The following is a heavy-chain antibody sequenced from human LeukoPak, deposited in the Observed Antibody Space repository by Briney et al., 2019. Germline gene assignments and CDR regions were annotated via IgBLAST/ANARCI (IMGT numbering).Heavy chain of an antibody. D-gene: IGHD3-10*01. Sequence: SETLSLTCAVSGYSISSGYYWGWIRQPPVKGLEWIGSIYHSGSTYYNPSLKSRVTISVDTSKNQFSLKLSSVTAADTAVYYCARQNYYGSGRSGAFDIWGQGTMVTVSS. CDR2: IYHSGST. J-gene: IGHJ3*02. CDR1: GYSISSGYY. CDR3: ARQNYYGSGRSGAFDI. V-gene: IGHV4-38-2*01.